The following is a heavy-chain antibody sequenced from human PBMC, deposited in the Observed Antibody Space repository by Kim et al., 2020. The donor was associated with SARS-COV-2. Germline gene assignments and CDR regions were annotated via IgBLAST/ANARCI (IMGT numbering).Heavy chain of an antibody. CDR2: VKSKTDGGTT. CDR1: GFTFTNAL. Sequence: GGSLRLSCAASGFTFTNALMHWVRQAPGKGLEWVGRVKSKTDGGTTDYAAPVKGRFTISRDDSKNTLFLQMNSLKSEDTAVYYCVGGYNFDYWGQGTLVTVSS. V-gene: IGHV3-15*01. CDR3: VGGYNFDY. D-gene: IGHD6-25*01. J-gene: IGHJ4*02.